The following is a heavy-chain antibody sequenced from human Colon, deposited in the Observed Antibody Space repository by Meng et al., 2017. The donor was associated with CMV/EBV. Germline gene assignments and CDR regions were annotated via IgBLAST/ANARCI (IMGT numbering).Heavy chain of an antibody. J-gene: IGHJ4*02. CDR1: GYTLTGNA. Sequence: QVQLLQSGPEVKKPGASVRVTCKASGYTLTGNALHWVRQSPGQTLEWMGWIDAGNGNTKYSQKLQGRVSITRDTSASTADMELSSLRSEDTAVYYCARDWEAAWNTVSTDYWGQGTLVTVSS. CDR2: IDAGNGNT. CDR3: ARDWEAAWNTVSTDY. V-gene: IGHV1-3*01. D-gene: IGHD1/OR15-1a*01.